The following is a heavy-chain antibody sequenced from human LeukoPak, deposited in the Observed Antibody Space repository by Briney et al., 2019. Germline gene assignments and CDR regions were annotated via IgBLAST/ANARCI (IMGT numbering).Heavy chain of an antibody. CDR3: ARATGSYYSLAY. CDR1: GFTFSRYW. V-gene: IGHV3-74*01. CDR2: INSDGRST. J-gene: IGHJ4*02. D-gene: IGHD1-26*01. Sequence: PGGSLSLSCAASGFTFSRYWMPWVRQATGKGVVWVSRINSDGRSTSYADSVRGRFTVSRHNAKNTLYLQMKSLRAEDTAVFFCARATGSYYSLAYGGQETLVTVSS.